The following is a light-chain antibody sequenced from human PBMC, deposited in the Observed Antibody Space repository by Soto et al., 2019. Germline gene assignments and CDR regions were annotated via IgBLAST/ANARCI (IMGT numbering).Light chain of an antibody. V-gene: IGKV3-11*01. CDR2: DAS. J-gene: IGKJ4*01. CDR3: QQRSDWPLT. Sequence: EIVLTHSQATLALSPCERATLSCRASQGVSKYLAWYQQKPGQSPRLLIYDASNRATGIPARFSGSGSGTDYSLTINNLEPEDFAVYYCQQRSDWPLTFGGGTKVDIK. CDR1: QGVSKY.